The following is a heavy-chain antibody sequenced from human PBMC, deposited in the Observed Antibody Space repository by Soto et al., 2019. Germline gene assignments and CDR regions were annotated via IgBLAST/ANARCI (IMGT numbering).Heavy chain of an antibody. D-gene: IGHD3-10*01. V-gene: IGHV1-46*01. J-gene: IGHJ3*02. CDR2: INPSGGST. Sequence: GVPGKVSWKAFGYSFTESVMQCGRQAPGTGLEWVGIINPSGGSTSYAQKFQGRVTMTRDTSTSTVYMELSSLRSEDTAVYYCARVGTRGAFDIWGQGTMVTVSS. CDR3: ARVGTRGAFDI. CDR1: GYSFTESV.